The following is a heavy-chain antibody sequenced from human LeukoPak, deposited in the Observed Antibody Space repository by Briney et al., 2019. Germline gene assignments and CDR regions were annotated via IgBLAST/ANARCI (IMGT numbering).Heavy chain of an antibody. D-gene: IGHD5-18*01. Sequence: GASVKVSCKASGYTFTSYAMHWVRQAPGQRLEWMGWINAGNGNTEYSQKFQGRVTITRDTSASTAYMELSSLRSEDTAVYYCATISRGYSYGHDAFDIWGQGTMVTVSS. CDR1: GYTFTSYA. CDR3: ATISRGYSYGHDAFDI. V-gene: IGHV1-3*01. CDR2: INAGNGNT. J-gene: IGHJ3*02.